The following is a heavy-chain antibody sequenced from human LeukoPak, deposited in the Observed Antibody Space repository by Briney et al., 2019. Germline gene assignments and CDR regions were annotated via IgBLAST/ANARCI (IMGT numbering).Heavy chain of an antibody. Sequence: GGSLRLSCAASGFTFSTYTMHWVRQAPGKGLEYVSAISGNGANTYYANSVKGRFTISRDNSKNTLYLQMGSLRAEDMAVYYCARGYPLENWGQGTLVTVSS. CDR1: GFTFSTYT. J-gene: IGHJ4*02. V-gene: IGHV3-64*01. D-gene: IGHD3-16*02. CDR2: ISGNGANT. CDR3: ARGYPLEN.